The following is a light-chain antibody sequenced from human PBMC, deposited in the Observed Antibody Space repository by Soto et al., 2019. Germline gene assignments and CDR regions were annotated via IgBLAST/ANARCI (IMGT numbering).Light chain of an antibody. CDR2: KAS. CDR1: QSIGMW. CDR3: QRYLDYWT. V-gene: IGKV1-5*03. J-gene: IGKJ1*01. Sequence: DIQLTQSPSTLYAAVGDTVTITCRASQSIGMWLAWFQQKPGQAPTLLISKASILESGVPSRFSGAGSGTEFSLTISSLQPEDFATYYCQRYLDYWTFGQGTRVDVK.